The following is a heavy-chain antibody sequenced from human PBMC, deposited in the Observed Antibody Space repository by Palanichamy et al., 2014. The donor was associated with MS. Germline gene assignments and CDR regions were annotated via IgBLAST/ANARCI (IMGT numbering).Heavy chain of an antibody. D-gene: IGHD3-10*01. Sequence: QLQLQESGPGLLKPSETRPSPALSLATPPVLEITTGPGSATPPGRGLEWIGSVYDSGSTYYNPSLRRRLTMSVDTSDNQVSLNLYSVTAPDTAVYYCARHNATTQATLRSGTPPTFFDVWGQGTMIIVSS. CDR3: ARHNATTQATLRSGTPPTFFDV. CDR1: ATPPVLEITT. J-gene: IGHJ3*01. V-gene: IGHV4-39*01. CDR2: VYDSGST.